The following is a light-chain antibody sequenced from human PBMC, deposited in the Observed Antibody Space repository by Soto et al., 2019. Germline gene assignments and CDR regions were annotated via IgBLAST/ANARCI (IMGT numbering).Light chain of an antibody. Sequence: DIQMTQSPYLLSASVGDRVTITCRSSQTITNWLAWYQQKPGKAPRLLIYDASSLESWVPSRFSGSGSGTEFTLTISSLQSEDFATYYCQQYKSFWTFGQGTKVDIK. CDR2: DAS. V-gene: IGKV1-5*01. J-gene: IGKJ1*01. CDR1: QTITNW. CDR3: QQYKSFWT.